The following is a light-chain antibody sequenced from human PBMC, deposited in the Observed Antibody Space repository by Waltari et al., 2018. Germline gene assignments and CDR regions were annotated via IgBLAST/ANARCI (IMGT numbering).Light chain of an antibody. CDR1: QSLITY. CDR2: GAS. J-gene: IGKJ1*01. V-gene: IGKV1-39*01. CDR3: QQSFTNPPT. Sequence: SPSSLSASVGDRVSITCRASQSLITYLNWYQQRPGTPPNLLIFGASKLHTGVPSRFTGSGSGTDFTLTITSLQPEDSATYYCQQSFTNPPTFGQGTKVEI.